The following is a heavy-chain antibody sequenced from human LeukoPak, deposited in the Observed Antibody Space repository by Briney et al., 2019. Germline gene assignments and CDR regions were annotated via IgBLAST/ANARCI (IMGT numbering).Heavy chain of an antibody. D-gene: IGHD5/OR15-5a*01. V-gene: IGHV3-21*01. J-gene: IGHJ4*02. Sequence: GGSLRLSCAASGFTFSSYSMNWVRQAPGKGLEWVSSISSSSSYIYYADSVKGRFTISRDNAKNSLYLQMNSLRAEDTAVYYCARVWRSNLRTTLSDYWGQGTLVNVSS. CDR3: ARVWRSNLRTTLSDY. CDR1: GFTFSSYS. CDR2: ISSSSSYI.